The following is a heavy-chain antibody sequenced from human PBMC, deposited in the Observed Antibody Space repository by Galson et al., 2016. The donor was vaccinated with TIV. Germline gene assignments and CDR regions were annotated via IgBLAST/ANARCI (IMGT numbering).Heavy chain of an antibody. CDR1: GFTFSDYW. CDR2: IKQDGSEK. J-gene: IGHJ2*01. CDR3: ARRYIDL. V-gene: IGHV3-7*01. Sequence: SLRLSCAASGFTFSDYWMHWVRQTPGKGLEWVANIKQDGSEKYYVDSVKGRFTISRDNAKSSLFLQMNSLRAEDTAVSYCARRYIDLWGRGTLGTVSS.